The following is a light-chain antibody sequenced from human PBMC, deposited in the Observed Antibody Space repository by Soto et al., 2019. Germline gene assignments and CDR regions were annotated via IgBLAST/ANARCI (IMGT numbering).Light chain of an antibody. CDR1: SSDVGGYKY. CDR3: SSYTSTSTL. V-gene: IGLV2-14*01. J-gene: IGLJ1*01. Sequence: QSVLTQPASVSGSPGQSITISCTGTSSDVGGYKYVSWYQLHPGTAPKLVIYDVTNRPSGVSNRFSGSKSGNTASLTISGVQAEDEADYFCSSYTSTSTLFGTGTKVTVL. CDR2: DVT.